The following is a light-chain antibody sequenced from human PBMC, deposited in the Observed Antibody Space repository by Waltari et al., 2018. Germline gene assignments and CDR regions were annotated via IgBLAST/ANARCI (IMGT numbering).Light chain of an antibody. CDR3: QVWETTRGHQGV. Sequence: YVLSLTPAVSVAPVNPATIPGARVDLGQYRIHGDQKKPGQAPVLVIFYANDRPSGIPERFSGSNSGNTATLTISRVEAGDEADYYCQVWETTRGHQGVFGPGTKVTVL. CDR1: DLGQYR. J-gene: IGLJ1*01. V-gene: IGLV3-21*01. CDR2: YAN.